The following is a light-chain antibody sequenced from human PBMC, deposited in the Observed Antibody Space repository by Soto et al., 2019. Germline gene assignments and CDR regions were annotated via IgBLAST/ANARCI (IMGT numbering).Light chain of an antibody. CDR3: QQYDRSKT. Sequence: EIVLTQSPGTLSLSPGERATLSCRASQSLTRSYLAWYQQRPGQAPRLLIYAASSRATGIPDRFSGSGSGKDFTLTISRLEPEDFAVYYCQQYDRSKTFGQGTRVEIK. CDR2: AAS. CDR1: QSLTRSY. J-gene: IGKJ1*01. V-gene: IGKV3-20*01.